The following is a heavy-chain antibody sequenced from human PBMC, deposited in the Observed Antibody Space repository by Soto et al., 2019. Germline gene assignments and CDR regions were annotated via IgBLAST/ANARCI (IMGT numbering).Heavy chain of an antibody. CDR1: GFTFSSYA. J-gene: IGHJ4*02. CDR2: ISSNGGST. CDR3: ARNHPLYDYIWGSYTGGIDY. V-gene: IGHV3-64*01. D-gene: IGHD3-16*01. Sequence: PGGSLRLSCAASGFTFSSYAMHWVRQAPGKGLEYVSAISSNGGSTYYANSVKGRFTISRDNSKNTLYLQMGSLRAEDMAVYYCARNHPLYDYIWGSYTGGIDYWGQGTLVTVSS.